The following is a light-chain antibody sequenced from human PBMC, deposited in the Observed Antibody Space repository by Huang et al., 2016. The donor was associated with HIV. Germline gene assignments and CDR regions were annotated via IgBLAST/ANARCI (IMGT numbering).Light chain of an antibody. Sequence: EIVLTQSPGTLSFSLGERATLSCRASQPIRSTYLGWYQQQKPGQAPRDLRDSAASRATGIPDRFHGSGYGTDFSLTISRLEPEDFAVYDCQHYGHSTTFGRGTKLEIK. CDR2: SAA. CDR3: QHYGHSTT. V-gene: IGKV3-20*01. J-gene: IGKJ2*01. CDR1: QPIRSTY.